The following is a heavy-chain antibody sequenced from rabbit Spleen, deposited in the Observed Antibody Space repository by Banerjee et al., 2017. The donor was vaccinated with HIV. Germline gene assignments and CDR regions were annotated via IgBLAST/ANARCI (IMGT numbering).Heavy chain of an antibody. D-gene: IGHD5-1*01. Sequence: QSLEESGGDLVKPGASLTLTCKASGFSFSDRDVMCWVRQAPGKGLEWIACINTATGKAVYASWAKGRFTISKTSSNTVTLQMTSLTAADTATYFCARDLVTVIGWNFNLWGPGTLVTVS. CDR3: ARDLVTVIGWNFNL. CDR1: GFSFSDRDV. CDR2: INTATGKA. J-gene: IGHJ4*01. V-gene: IGHV1S40*01.